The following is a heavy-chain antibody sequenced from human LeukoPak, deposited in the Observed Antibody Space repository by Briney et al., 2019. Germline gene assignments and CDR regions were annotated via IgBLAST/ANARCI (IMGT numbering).Heavy chain of an antibody. Sequence: ASVKVSCKASGYSFTSYYMHWVRQAPGQGLEWMGIIDPSGGSTNYAQKFQGRITITRDTSTSTVYMELSSLRSEDTAIYYCASLGSGSSPIIDLDYWGQGTLVTVSS. CDR3: ASLGSGSSPIIDLDY. J-gene: IGHJ4*02. D-gene: IGHD3-10*01. CDR1: GYSFTSYY. CDR2: IDPSGGST. V-gene: IGHV1-46*01.